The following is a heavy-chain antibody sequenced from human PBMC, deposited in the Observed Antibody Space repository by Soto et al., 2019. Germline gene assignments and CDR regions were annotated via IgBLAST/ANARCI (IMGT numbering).Heavy chain of an antibody. D-gene: IGHD6-25*01. CDR1: GFTFSNYA. Sequence: EVQLLESGGGLVQPGRSLRLSCAASGFTFSNYAMSWVSQAPGQGLDWVSAISGSGGTTYYADSVKGRFTISRDNSKNTLFLPMNSLRAEDAAVYYCAKFFVETGSNSGWPWSFHYWGQGTLVTVSS. CDR2: ISGSGGTT. V-gene: IGHV3-23*01. CDR3: AKFFVETGSNSGWPWSFHY. J-gene: IGHJ4*02.